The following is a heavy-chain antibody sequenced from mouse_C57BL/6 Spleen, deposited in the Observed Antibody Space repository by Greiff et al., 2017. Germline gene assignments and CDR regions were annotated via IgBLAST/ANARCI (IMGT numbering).Heavy chain of an antibody. CDR1: GYTFTSYW. Sequence: QVQLQQPGAELVRPGTSVKLSCKASGYTFTSYWMHWVKQRPGQGLEWIGVIDPSDSYTNYNQKFKGKATLTVDTSSSTAYMQLSSLTSEDSAVYYCARNWGGDYAMDYWGQGTSVTVSS. V-gene: IGHV1-59*01. J-gene: IGHJ4*01. CDR3: ARNWGGDYAMDY. CDR2: IDPSDSYT. D-gene: IGHD4-1*01.